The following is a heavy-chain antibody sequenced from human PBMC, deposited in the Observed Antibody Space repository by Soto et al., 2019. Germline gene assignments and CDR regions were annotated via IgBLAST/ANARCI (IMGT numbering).Heavy chain of an antibody. V-gene: IGHV1-46*01. CDR1: GYTFTSYY. D-gene: IGHD5-12*01. Sequence: GASVEVSCKASGYTFTSYYMHWVRQAPGQGLEWMGIINPSGGSTSYAQKFQGRVTMTRDTSTSTVYMELSSLRSEDTAVYYCARRDIVATAGYYGIDVWGQGTTVTVSS. CDR2: INPSGGST. CDR3: ARRDIVATAGYYGIDV. J-gene: IGHJ6*02.